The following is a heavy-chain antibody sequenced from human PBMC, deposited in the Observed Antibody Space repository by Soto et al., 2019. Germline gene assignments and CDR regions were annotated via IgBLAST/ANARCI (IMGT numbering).Heavy chain of an antibody. CDR1: GYTFTDYA. D-gene: IGHD1-20*01. V-gene: IGHV1-3*01. CDR3: ARGLNLYYFDY. CDR2: INAGNGHT. Sequence: QVQLVQSGAEVKKPGASVKVSCKTSGYTFTDYAMHWVRQAPGQRLEWMGWINAGNGHTKYSEKFQVRVTITRDTSASTAYMELSSLRSEDTAVYYCARGLNLYYFDYWGQGTRVTVSS. J-gene: IGHJ4*02.